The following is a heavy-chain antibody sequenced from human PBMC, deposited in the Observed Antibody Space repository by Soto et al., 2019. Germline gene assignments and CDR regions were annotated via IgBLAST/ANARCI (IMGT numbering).Heavy chain of an antibody. D-gene: IGHD5-18*01. Sequence: EVQLLDSGGRLVQPGGSLRLSCAASGFTFSSYAMSWVRQALGKGLEWVSSISESGDSTSYAESVRGRFTISRDDSKNTLYLQMNSLRAEDTAVYSCAKSRIQGWTKGLYDHWGQGTLVTVSS. CDR3: AKSRIQGWTKGLYDH. CDR1: GFTFSSYA. CDR2: ISESGDST. V-gene: IGHV3-23*01. J-gene: IGHJ4*02.